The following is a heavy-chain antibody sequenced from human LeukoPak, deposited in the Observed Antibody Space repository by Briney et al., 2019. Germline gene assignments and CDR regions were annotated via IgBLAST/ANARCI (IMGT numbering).Heavy chain of an antibody. CDR3: ARHLRIGGDYDY. J-gene: IGHJ4*02. Sequence: GESLKISCKGSGYNFTSYWITWVRQMPGKGLEWMGRIDPSDSYTNYSPSFQGHVTISADKSISTAYLQWSSLKASDTAMYYCARHLRIGGDYDYWGQGTLVTVSS. D-gene: IGHD2-15*01. V-gene: IGHV5-10-1*01. CDR2: IDPSDSYT. CDR1: GYNFTSYW.